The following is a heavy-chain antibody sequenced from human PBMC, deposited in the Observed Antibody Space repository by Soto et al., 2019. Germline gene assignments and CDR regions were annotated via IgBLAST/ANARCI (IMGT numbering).Heavy chain of an antibody. J-gene: IGHJ4*02. V-gene: IGHV3-23*01. CDR3: ATCIWGSVWYTGCGP. D-gene: IGHD6-13*01. Sequence: EVQLLESGGGLVQPGGSLRLSCAASGFTFSSYAMSWVRQAPGKGLEWVSVISGSGGSTYYADSVKGRFTISRDNSKNTLNLQMSSLRAEDSAVSNCATCIWGSVWYTGCGPGGQAPLFTVSS. CDR2: ISGSGGST. CDR1: GFTFSSYA.